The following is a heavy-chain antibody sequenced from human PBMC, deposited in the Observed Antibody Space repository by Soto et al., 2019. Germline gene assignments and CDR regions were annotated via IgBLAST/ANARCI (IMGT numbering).Heavy chain of an antibody. CDR2: ISGSGGST. CDR1: GFTFSNYA. CDR3: GKDQGSSRYGLYN. Sequence: PGGSLRLSCAASGFTFSNYAVTWVRQAPGKGLEWVSTISGSGGSTYYADSVKGRFTISRDNSKNTRYLQMNSLIAEDTAVYYCGKDQGSSRYGLYNWGQGTLGTVAS. D-gene: IGHD3-3*01. J-gene: IGHJ1*01. V-gene: IGHV3-23*01.